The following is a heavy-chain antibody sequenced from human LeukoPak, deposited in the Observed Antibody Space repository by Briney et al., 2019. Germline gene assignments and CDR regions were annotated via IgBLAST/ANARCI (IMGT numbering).Heavy chain of an antibody. CDR3: ASGSRDGYNPTNWYFDL. J-gene: IGHJ2*01. Sequence: ASVKVSCKASGYTFTGYYMHWVRQAPGQGLEWMGWINPNSGGTNYAQKFQGRVTMTRDTSISTAYMELSRLRSDDTAVYYCASGSRDGYNPTNWYFDLWGRGTLVTVSS. CDR2: INPNSGGT. V-gene: IGHV1-2*02. D-gene: IGHD5-24*01. CDR1: GYTFTGYY.